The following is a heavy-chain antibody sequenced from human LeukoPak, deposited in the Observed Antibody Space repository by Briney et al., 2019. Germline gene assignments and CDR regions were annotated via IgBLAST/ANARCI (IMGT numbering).Heavy chain of an antibody. Sequence: GGSLRLSCAASGFTFSSYGMHWVRQAPGKGLEWVAVRSYDGSNKYYADSVKGRFTISRDNSKNTLYLQMNSLSAEDTAVYYCASKYPFDYWGRGTLVTVSS. J-gene: IGHJ4*02. CDR1: GFTFSSYG. CDR3: ASKYPFDY. V-gene: IGHV3-30*03. D-gene: IGHD2-2*02. CDR2: RSYDGSNK.